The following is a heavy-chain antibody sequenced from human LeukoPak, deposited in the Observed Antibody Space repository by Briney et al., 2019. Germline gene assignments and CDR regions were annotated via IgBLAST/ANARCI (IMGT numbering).Heavy chain of an antibody. CDR2: INHSGST. D-gene: IGHD6-19*01. V-gene: IGHV4-34*01. CDR3: ARIFVVAGTAAVDAFDI. J-gene: IGHJ3*02. Sequence: PSETLSLTCAVYGGSFSGYYWSWIRQPPGKGLEWIGEINHSGSTNYNPSLKSRVTISVDTSKNQFSLKRSSVTAADPAVYYCARIFVVAGTAAVDAFDIWGAGAKVTVSS. CDR1: GGSFSGYY.